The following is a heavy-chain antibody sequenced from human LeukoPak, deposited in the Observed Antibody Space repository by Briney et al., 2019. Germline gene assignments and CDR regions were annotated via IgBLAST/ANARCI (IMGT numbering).Heavy chain of an antibody. CDR3: ARDQGYCSGGTCYTVLDY. J-gene: IGHJ4*02. CDR2: MNENGSEK. CDR1: GFTFSRYY. D-gene: IGHD2-15*01. V-gene: IGHV3-7*01. Sequence: GGSLRLSCAASGFTFSRYYKVWVRQAPGKGLEWVARMNENGSEKQYVDSVKGRFTMSRDNVKSSLFLQMSSLGAEDTAVYYCARDQGYCSGGTCYTVLDYWGQGTLVTVSS.